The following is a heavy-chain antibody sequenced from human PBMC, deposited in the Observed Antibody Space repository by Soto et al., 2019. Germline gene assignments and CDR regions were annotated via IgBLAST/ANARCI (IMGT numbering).Heavy chain of an antibody. CDR3: ARETYYYDSSGYYWFDP. CDR1: GFTFSSCG. J-gene: IGHJ5*02. V-gene: IGHV3-33*01. D-gene: IGHD3-22*01. CDR2: IWYDGSNK. Sequence: GGSLRLSCAASGFTFSSCGMHWGRQAPAKGLEWVAVIWYDGSNKYYADSVKGRFTISRDNSKNTLYLQMNSLRAEDTAVYYCARETYYYDSSGYYWFDPWGQGTLVTVSS.